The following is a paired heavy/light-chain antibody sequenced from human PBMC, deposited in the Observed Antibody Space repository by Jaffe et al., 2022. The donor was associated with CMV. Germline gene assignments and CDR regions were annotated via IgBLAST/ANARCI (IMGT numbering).Light chain of an antibody. Sequence: EVLLTQSPGTLSLSPGERATLSCRASQSVDTKYLAWYQQKPGQAPRLLIYGTTSRATGVPERFSGSGSGTDFTLTISRLESEDFAVYHCQQYYTSPLTFGGGTKVEIK. V-gene: IGKV3-20*01. CDR3: QQYYTSPLT. J-gene: IGKJ4*01. CDR1: QSVDTKY. CDR2: GTT.
Heavy chain of an antibody. CDR1: GGTFSRHA. CDR2: INPMYGTP. V-gene: IGHV1-69*01. J-gene: IGHJ4*02. Sequence: QVQLVQSGAAVKKPGSSVKVSCRASGGTFSRHAISWVRQAPGQGLEWMGGINPMYGTPNYPQKFQDRVIITADDATNTAYMELSSLRSEDTAVYYCVRDGCTTTVGVVLIPNCYFESWGQGTLVTVSS. D-gene: IGHD3-3*01. CDR3: VRDGCTTTVGVVLIPNCYFES.